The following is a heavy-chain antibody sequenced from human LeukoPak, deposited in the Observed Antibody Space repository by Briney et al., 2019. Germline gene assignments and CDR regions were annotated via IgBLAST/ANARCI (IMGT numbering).Heavy chain of an antibody. Sequence: PSETLSLTCTVSGGSISSYYWSWIRQPPGKGLEWIGYIYYSGSTNYNPSLKSRVTISVDTSKNQFSLELSSVTAADTAVYYCARATYYYDSSGYYPPLDYWGQGTLVTVSS. D-gene: IGHD3-22*01. CDR3: ARATYYYDSSGYYPPLDY. V-gene: IGHV4-59*01. CDR2: IYYSGST. CDR1: GGSISSYY. J-gene: IGHJ4*02.